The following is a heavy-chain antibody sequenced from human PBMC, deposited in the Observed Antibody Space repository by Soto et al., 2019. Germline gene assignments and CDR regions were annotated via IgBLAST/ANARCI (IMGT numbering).Heavy chain of an antibody. J-gene: IGHJ6*02. CDR3: ARGEGVVIPAAYYYYGMDV. CDR1: GYTFTSYA. CDR2: INAGNGNT. Sequence: QVQLVQSGAEEKKPGASVKVSCKASGYTFTSYAMHWVRQAPGQRLEWMGWINAGNGNTKYSQKFQGRVTITRDTSASTAYVELSSLRSEDTAVYYCARGEGVVIPAAYYYYGMDVWGQGTTVTVSS. V-gene: IGHV1-3*05. D-gene: IGHD3-3*01.